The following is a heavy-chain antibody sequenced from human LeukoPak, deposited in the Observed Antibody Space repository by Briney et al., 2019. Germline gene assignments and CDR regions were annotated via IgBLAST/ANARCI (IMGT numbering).Heavy chain of an antibody. D-gene: IGHD6-13*01. V-gene: IGHV4-59*01. CDR1: GGSISSYY. CDR3: ARATYSSSWPHGYFDH. CDR2: IYYSGST. Sequence: SETLSLTCTVSGGSISSYYWSWIRQPPGKGLEWIGYIYYSGSTNYNPSLKSRVTISVDTSKNQFSLKLSSVTAADTAVYYCARATYSSSWPHGYFDHWGRGTLVTVSS. J-gene: IGHJ2*01.